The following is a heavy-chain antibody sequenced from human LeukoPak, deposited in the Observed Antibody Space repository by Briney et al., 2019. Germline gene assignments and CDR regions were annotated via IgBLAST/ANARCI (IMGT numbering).Heavy chain of an antibody. V-gene: IGHV3-30*04. D-gene: IGHD3-22*01. Sequence: GRSLRLSCAASGFTFSSYAMHWVRQAPGKGLEWVAVISYDGSNKYYADSVKGRFTISRDNSKNTLYLQMNSLRAEDTAVYYCTRGPRSGYYSANYYYYYMDVWGKGTTVTVSS. CDR2: ISYDGSNK. CDR1: GFTFSSYA. J-gene: IGHJ6*03. CDR3: TRGPRSGYYSANYYYYYMDV.